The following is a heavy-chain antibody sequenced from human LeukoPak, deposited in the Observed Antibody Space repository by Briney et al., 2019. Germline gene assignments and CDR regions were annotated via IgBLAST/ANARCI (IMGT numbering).Heavy chain of an antibody. V-gene: IGHV3-23*01. CDR2: ISGSGGST. J-gene: IGHJ4*02. Sequence: GGSLRLSCAASGFTFSSYAMSWVRQAPGKGLEWVSAISGSGGSTYYADSVKGRFTISRDNSKNTLYLQMNSLRAEDTAVYYCAKDLEYYYDSSGYYYSGYWGQGTLVTVSS. D-gene: IGHD3-22*01. CDR3: AKDLEYYYDSSGYYYSGY. CDR1: GFTFSSYA.